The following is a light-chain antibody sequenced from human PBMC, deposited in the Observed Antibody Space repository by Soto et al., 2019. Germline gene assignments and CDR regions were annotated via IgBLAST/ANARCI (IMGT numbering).Light chain of an antibody. CDR3: QQYGSSRFT. Sequence: IVLTQSPGTLSLSPGERATLSCRASQSVSSIYLAWYQQKPGQAPRLLIYATSSRATGVPDRFSGSGSGTDFTLTISRLEQEDFAVYYCQQYGSSRFTFGPGTRVDIK. CDR1: QSVSSIY. J-gene: IGKJ3*01. CDR2: ATS. V-gene: IGKV3-20*01.